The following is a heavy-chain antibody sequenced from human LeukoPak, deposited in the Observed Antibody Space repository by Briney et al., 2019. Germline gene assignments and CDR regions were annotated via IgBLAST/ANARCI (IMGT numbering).Heavy chain of an antibody. V-gene: IGHV4-39*07. Sequence: SETLSLTCTVSGGSISSSNYYWGWIRQPPGKGLECIRSVYYSGNTYYNPSLKSRVTISVDTSKNQFSLKLSSVTAADTAVYYCARAVTSSSSWYKWVNWFDPWGQGTLVTVSS. CDR3: ARAVTSSSSWYKWVNWFDP. CDR2: VYYSGNT. D-gene: IGHD6-13*01. CDR1: GGSISSSNYY. J-gene: IGHJ5*02.